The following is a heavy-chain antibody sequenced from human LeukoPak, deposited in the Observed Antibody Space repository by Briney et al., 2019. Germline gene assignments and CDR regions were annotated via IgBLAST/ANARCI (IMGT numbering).Heavy chain of an antibody. V-gene: IGHV3-23*01. CDR3: ARVEIGIAVAATGDY. J-gene: IGHJ4*02. CDR2: ISGSGGST. CDR1: GFTFSSYA. D-gene: IGHD6-19*01. Sequence: GGSLRLSRAASGFTFSSYAMSWGRQAPGKGLEWVSAISGSGGSTYYADSVKGRFTISRDNSKNTLYLQMNSLRAEDTAVYYCARVEIGIAVAATGDYWGQGTLVTVSS.